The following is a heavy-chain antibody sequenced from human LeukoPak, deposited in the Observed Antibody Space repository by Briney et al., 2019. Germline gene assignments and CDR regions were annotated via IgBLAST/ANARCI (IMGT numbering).Heavy chain of an antibody. CDR1: GFTFSDYS. V-gene: IGHV3-23*01. D-gene: IGHD4-17*01. Sequence: GGSLRLSCTASGFTFSDYSMSWVRQAPGAGLEWVSAISPAGDSTTDADSVKGRFTISRDNSKSTLYLQMNSLRAEDTAVYYCAKDGTVTPSFDYWGQGTLVTVSS. CDR2: ISPAGDST. J-gene: IGHJ4*02. CDR3: AKDGTVTPSFDY.